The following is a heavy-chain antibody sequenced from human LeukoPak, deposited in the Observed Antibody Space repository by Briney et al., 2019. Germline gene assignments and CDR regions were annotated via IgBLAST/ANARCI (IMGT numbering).Heavy chain of an antibody. CDR1: GFTFGTYW. Sequence: GGSLRLSCTASGFTFGTYWMTWVRQAPGRGLEWVANIKVDGSEKYYVDSVKGRFTISRDNAKNSLYLQMNSLRAEDTAVYYCAREGTWKRGFDYWGQGTLVTVSS. V-gene: IGHV3-7*01. CDR2: IKVDGSEK. J-gene: IGHJ4*02. CDR3: AREGTWKRGFDY. D-gene: IGHD1-1*01.